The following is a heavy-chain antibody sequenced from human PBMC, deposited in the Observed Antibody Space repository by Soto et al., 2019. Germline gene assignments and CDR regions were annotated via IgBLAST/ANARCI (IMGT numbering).Heavy chain of an antibody. D-gene: IGHD3-10*01. CDR3: ARTTAYGSGY. CDR2: ISYDGSNK. J-gene: IGHJ4*02. CDR1: GFTFSSYA. V-gene: IGHV3-30-3*01. Sequence: QVQLVESGGGVVQPGRSLRLSCAASGFTFSSYAMHWVRQAPGKGLEWVAVISYDGSNKYYADSVKGRFTISRDNSKNTLYLQMNRLRAEDTAVYYCARTTAYGSGYWGQGTLVTVSS.